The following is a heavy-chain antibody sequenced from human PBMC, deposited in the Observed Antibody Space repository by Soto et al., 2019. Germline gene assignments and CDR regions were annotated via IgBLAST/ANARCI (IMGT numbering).Heavy chain of an antibody. CDR1: GFTFSSYA. CDR2: ISGSGGST. Sequence: GGSLRLSCAASGFTFSSYAMSWVRQAPGKGLEWVSAISGSGGSTYYVDSVKGRFTIPRDNSKNTLYLQMNSLRAEDTAVYYCAKDDILTGYYRYYYYYGMDVWGQGNTVTVSS. D-gene: IGHD3-9*01. J-gene: IGHJ6*02. V-gene: IGHV3-23*01. CDR3: AKDDILTGYYRYYYYYGMDV.